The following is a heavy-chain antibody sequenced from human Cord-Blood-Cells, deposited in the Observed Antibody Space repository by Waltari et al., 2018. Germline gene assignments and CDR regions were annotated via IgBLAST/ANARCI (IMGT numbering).Heavy chain of an antibody. V-gene: IGHV1-18*04. Sequence: QVQLVQSGAEVKKPGASVTVSCKASGYTFTSSGISWVRQAPGQGLEWMGWISAYNGNTNYAQKLQGRVTMTTDTSTSTAYMELRSLRSDDTAVYYCARARYSYGYYYYYYMDVWGKGTTVTVSS. J-gene: IGHJ6*03. CDR2: ISAYNGNT. CDR3: ARARYSYGYYYYYYMDV. D-gene: IGHD5-18*01. CDR1: GYTFTSSG.